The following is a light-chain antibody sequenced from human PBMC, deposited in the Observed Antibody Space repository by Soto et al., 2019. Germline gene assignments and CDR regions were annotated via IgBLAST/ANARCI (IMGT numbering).Light chain of an antibody. CDR3: QHTFNSPPWT. CDR2: AAS. CDR1: QNIGNY. V-gene: IGKV1-39*01. Sequence: DIQMTQSPSSLSASVGDRVTITCRASQNIGNYLNWYQQKSGEAPKLLIYAASNLQSGVPSRFSGSGSGTDFSLTISSLQPEDFASYFCQHTFNSPPWTFGQGTKVDIK. J-gene: IGKJ1*01.